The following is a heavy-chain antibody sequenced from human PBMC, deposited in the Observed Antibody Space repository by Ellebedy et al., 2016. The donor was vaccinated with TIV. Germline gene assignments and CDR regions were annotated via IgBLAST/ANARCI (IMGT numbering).Heavy chain of an antibody. D-gene: IGHD2/OR15-2a*01. CDR3: ARQGDFYASGNFPYFDS. CDR2: VYYSGLT. CDR1: GGSLSGSY. Sequence: SETLSLTCALYGGSLSGSYWAWIRQPPGKGLEWIGSVYYSGLTYYNPSLEGRVTISIDTSQNHFSLKLNSVTAADTAVYYCARQGDFYASGNFPYFDSWGHGTVVTVS. J-gene: IGHJ4*01. V-gene: IGHV4-39*01.